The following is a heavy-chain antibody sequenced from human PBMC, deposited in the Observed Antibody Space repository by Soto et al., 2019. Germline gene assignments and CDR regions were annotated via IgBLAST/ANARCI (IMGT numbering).Heavy chain of an antibody. CDR3: AAGTAARLRIAVAGTVLSCEDYYYVLDV. CDR1: GYTFTSYA. J-gene: IGHJ6*02. D-gene: IGHD6-19*01. V-gene: IGHV1-3*01. Sequence: ASVKVSCKASGYTFTSYAMHWVRQAPGQRLEWMGWINAGNGNTKYSQKFQGRVTITRDTSASTAYMELSSLRSEDTAVYYCAAGTAARLRIAVAGTVLSCEDYYYVLDVCGQGTTVTVS. CDR2: INAGNGNT.